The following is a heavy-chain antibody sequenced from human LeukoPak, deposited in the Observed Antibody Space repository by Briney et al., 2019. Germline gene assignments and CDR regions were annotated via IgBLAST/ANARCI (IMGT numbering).Heavy chain of an antibody. CDR3: ARTTVAGTTLFDY. V-gene: IGHV2-70*04. D-gene: IGHD6-19*01. J-gene: IGHJ4*02. CDR1: GFSLSTSGMR. CDR2: IDWDDDK. Sequence: SGPALVKPTQTLTLTCTFSGFSLSTSGMRVGWIRQPPGKALEWLARIDWDDDKFYSTSLKTRLTISKDTSKNQVVLTMTNMDPVDTAAYYCARTTVAGTTLFDYWGQGTLVTVSS.